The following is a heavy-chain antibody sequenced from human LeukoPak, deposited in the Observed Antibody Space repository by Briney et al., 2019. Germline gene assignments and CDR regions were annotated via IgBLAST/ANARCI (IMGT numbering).Heavy chain of an antibody. J-gene: IGHJ5*02. CDR1: GGSIISRY. V-gene: IGHV4-59*11. CDR2: IYYSGSS. Sequence: PSETLSLTCTVSGGSIISRYWSWIRQPPGKGLEWIGYIYYSGSSNLNPSLKSRVTMSVDTSKNQFFLKLSSVTAADTAVYYCARLRDWFDPWGQGTLVTVSS. CDR3: ARLRDWFDP.